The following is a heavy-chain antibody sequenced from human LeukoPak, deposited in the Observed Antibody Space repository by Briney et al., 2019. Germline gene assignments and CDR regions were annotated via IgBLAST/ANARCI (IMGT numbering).Heavy chain of an antibody. D-gene: IGHD3-10*01. Sequence: ASVKFSCKASGGTFSSYAISWVRQAPGQGLEWMGGIIPIFGTANYAQKFQGRVTITADESTSTAYMELSSLRSEDTAVYYCARDRGGGSRDAFDIWGQGTMVTVSS. V-gene: IGHV1-69*13. CDR2: IIPIFGTA. J-gene: IGHJ3*02. CDR1: GGTFSSYA. CDR3: ARDRGGGSRDAFDI.